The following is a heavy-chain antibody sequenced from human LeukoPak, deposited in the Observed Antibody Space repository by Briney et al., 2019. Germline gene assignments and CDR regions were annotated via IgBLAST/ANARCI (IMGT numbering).Heavy chain of an antibody. CDR3: GRYSYGYGSRLGY. J-gene: IGHJ4*02. Sequence: GGSLRPSCAASGFTFTSYEMNWVRQAPGKGLEWFSYISSSGSTRYYADSVKGRFTISRDNAENSLYLQMNSLRAEDTAVYYCGRYSYGYGSRLGYWGQGTLVTVSS. D-gene: IGHD5-18*01. CDR2: ISSSGSTR. CDR1: GFTFTSYE. V-gene: IGHV3-48*03.